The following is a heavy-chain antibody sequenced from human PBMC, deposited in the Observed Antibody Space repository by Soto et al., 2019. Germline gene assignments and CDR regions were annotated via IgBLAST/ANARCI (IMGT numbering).Heavy chain of an antibody. CDR1: GFTFDSYT. D-gene: IGHD6-19*01. J-gene: IGHJ6*02. CDR2: ISGSGGST. CDR3: AAFAGEQWLVRYHGMDV. V-gene: IGHV3-23*01. Sequence: PXGALRLSCEASGFTFDSYTMSWIRQAPGRGLEWVSAISGSGGSTYYADSVKGRFTVSRDNSKNTLYLQMNSLRAEDTAVYYCAAFAGEQWLVRYHGMDVWGQGTTGTVSS.